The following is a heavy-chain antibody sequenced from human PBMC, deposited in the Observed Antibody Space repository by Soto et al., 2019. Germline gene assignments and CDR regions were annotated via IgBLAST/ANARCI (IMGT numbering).Heavy chain of an antibody. CDR3: AKGASHAPFEK. CDR2: ISGSGDKT. V-gene: IGHV3-23*01. J-gene: IGHJ4*02. CDR1: GFAFNDFA. Sequence: EVHLLESGGDLVLPGGSLRLSCAASGFAFNDFAMSWVRQAPGKGPEWLSTISGSGDKTFHSDSVKGRFDISRDNSNNKMFLQINSLRAEDTAIYYCAKGASHAPFEKWGRGTLVTVSS.